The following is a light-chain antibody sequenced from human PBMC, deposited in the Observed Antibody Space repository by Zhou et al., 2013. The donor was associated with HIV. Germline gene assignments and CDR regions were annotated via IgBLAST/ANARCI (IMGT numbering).Light chain of an antibody. CDR2: KVS. J-gene: IGKJ2*01. Sequence: DIVLTQTPLSLSVTPGQPASISCISSQSLLYGDDGNTYLNWYQQRPGQSPRRLIFKVSNRDSGVPERFNGSGSASDFTLQISRVEAEDVAIYFCMQGTHWPPTFGQGTKLELK. CDR3: MQGTHWPPT. V-gene: IGKV2-30*01. CDR1: QSLLYGDDGNTY.